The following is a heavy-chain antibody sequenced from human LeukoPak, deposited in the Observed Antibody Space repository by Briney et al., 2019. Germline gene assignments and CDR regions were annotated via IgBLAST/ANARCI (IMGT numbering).Heavy chain of an antibody. J-gene: IGHJ4*02. CDR3: ASGYCSSTSCFYGPDY. CDR1: GFTFSSYA. D-gene: IGHD2-2*01. CDR2: TSYDGSNK. Sequence: PGGSLRLSCAASGFTFSSYAMHRVRQAPGKGLEWVAVTSYDGSNKYYADSVKGRFTISRDNSKNTLYLQMNSLRAEDTAVYYCASGYCSSTSCFYGPDYWGQGTLVTVSS. V-gene: IGHV3-30-3*01.